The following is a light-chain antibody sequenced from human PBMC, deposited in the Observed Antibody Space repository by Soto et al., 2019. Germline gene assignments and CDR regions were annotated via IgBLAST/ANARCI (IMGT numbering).Light chain of an antibody. V-gene: IGKV3-20*01. J-gene: IGKJ5*01. Sequence: EIVLTQSPGTLSLSPEEIATLSCRASQSFCSSFLALYQQTRGHPPKLLIYGVSRGADRIPDRVSGSGFGTDFTLTHSRVDPDDFAVYYCQHFRAFGQGTRLEIK. CDR2: GVS. CDR1: QSFCSSF. CDR3: QHFRA.